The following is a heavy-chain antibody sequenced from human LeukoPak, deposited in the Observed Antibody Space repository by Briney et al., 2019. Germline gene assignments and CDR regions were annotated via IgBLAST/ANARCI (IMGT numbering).Heavy chain of an antibody. J-gene: IGHJ4*02. CDR3: ARGQQLDY. Sequence: GGSLRLSCAASGFTFSSYAMSWVRQAPGKGLEWVAFSSSGGNYIYYADSVKGRFIISRDNAKSSLDLQLNSLRAEDTALYYCARGQQLDYWGQGTLVTVSS. D-gene: IGHD6-13*01. V-gene: IGHV3-21*01. CDR2: SSSGGNYI. CDR1: GFTFSSYA.